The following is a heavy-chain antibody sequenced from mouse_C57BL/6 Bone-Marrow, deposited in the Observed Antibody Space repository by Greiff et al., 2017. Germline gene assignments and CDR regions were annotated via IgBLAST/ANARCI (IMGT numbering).Heavy chain of an antibody. CDR3: ARASDGYYYAMDY. D-gene: IGHD2-3*01. CDR2: IYPGSGST. Sequence: VQLQQPGAELVKPGASVKMSCKASGYTFTSYWITWVKQRPGQGLEWIGDIYPGSGSTNYNEKFKSKATLTVDTSSSTAYMQLSSLTSEDSAVYYCARASDGYYYAMDYWGQGTTLTVSS. CDR1: GYTFTSYW. J-gene: IGHJ4*01. V-gene: IGHV1-55*01.